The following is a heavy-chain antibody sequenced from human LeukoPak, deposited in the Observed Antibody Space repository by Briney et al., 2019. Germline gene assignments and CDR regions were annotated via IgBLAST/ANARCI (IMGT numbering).Heavy chain of an antibody. CDR1: GFTFSSYA. Sequence: GGSLRLSCAASGFTFSSYAMRWVRQAPGKGLEWVAVISYDGSNKYYADSVKGRFTISRDNSKNTLYLQMNSLRAEDTAVYYCARDIALSSGWAPSDYWGQGTLVTVSS. CDR3: ARDIALSSGWAPSDY. D-gene: IGHD6-19*01. J-gene: IGHJ4*02. V-gene: IGHV3-30-3*01. CDR2: ISYDGSNK.